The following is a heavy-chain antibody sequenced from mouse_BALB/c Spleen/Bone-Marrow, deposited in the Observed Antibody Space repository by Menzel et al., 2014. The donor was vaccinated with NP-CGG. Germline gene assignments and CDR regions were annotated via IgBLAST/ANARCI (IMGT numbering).Heavy chain of an antibody. J-gene: IGHJ4*01. D-gene: IGHD2-1*01. V-gene: IGHV3-6*02. CDR2: ISYDGSN. CDR1: GYSITSGYY. CDR3: ARGDGNYGGAMDY. Sequence: VQLQQLGPGLVKPSQSLSLTCSVTGYSITSGYYWNWIRQFPGNKLEWMGYISYDGSNNYNPSLKNRISITRDTSKNQFFLKLNSVTTEDTATYYCARGDGNYGGAMDYWGQGTSVTVSS.